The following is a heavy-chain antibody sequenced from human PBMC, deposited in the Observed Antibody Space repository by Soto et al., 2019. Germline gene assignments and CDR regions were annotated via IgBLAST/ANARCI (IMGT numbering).Heavy chain of an antibody. CDR1: GDRVSSNSAG. Sequence: SQTLSLTCAITGDRVSSNSAGWSWVRQSPSRGLEWLGRTYYRSKWYYEYAVSVRGRITINPDTSKNQYSLQLNSVTPEDTAVYFCARGEQYSGRIFDYWGQGTLVTVPQ. CDR3: ARGEQYSGRIFDY. CDR2: TYYRSKWYY. D-gene: IGHD1-26*01. V-gene: IGHV6-1*01. J-gene: IGHJ4*01.